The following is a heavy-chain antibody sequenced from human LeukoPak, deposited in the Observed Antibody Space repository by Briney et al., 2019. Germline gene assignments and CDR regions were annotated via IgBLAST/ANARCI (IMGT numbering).Heavy chain of an antibody. CDR2: ITTSDGNT. V-gene: IGHV3-23*01. CDR3: AKDFSTYYDFWSGYYVGYFQH. CDR1: GFTFSSYT. D-gene: IGHD3-3*01. Sequence: GGSLRLSCAASGFTFSSYTMSWVRQAPGKGLEWVSTITTSDGNTYYADSVKGRFTISRDNSKNTLYLQMNSLRAEDTAVYYCAKDFSTYYDFWSGYYVGYFQHWGQGTLVTVSS. J-gene: IGHJ1*01.